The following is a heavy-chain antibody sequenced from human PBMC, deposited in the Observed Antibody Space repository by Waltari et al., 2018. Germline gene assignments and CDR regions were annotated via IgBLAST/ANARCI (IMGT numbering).Heavy chain of an antibody. CDR2: IIPMLGIP. V-gene: IGHV1-69*12. Sequence: VQLVQSGGEVKTPGSSVKVSCKASGGSFGGYGISWVRQAPGQGLEWRGVIIPMLGIPDFSQKFQDRLTITADESTNTAYMELSSLTPEDTAIDYCARHELGIRQYYYNMYVWGQGTTVTISS. CDR1: GGSFGGYG. J-gene: IGHJ6*03. D-gene: IGHD7-27*01. CDR3: ARHELGIRQYYYNMYV.